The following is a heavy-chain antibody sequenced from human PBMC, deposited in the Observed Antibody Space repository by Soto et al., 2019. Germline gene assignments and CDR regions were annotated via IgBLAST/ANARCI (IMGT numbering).Heavy chain of an antibody. V-gene: IGHV3-30*03. CDR2: ISYDGSNK. D-gene: IGHD4-17*01. J-gene: IGHJ4*02. Sequence: QVQLVESGGGVVQPGRSLRLSCAASGFTFSSYGMHWVRQAPGKGLEWVAFISYDGSNKHYAHSVKGRFTISRDNSKNTLSLRMNSLRAEDTAVYYCARETVTTKFDHWGQGTLVTVSS. CDR1: GFTFSSYG. CDR3: ARETVTTKFDH.